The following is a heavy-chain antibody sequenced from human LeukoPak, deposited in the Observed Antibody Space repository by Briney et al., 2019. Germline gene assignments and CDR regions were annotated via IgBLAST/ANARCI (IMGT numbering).Heavy chain of an antibody. D-gene: IGHD3-10*01. CDR2: IYYSGNT. CDR3: AREGLATMIRGVIPY. CDR1: GGSVSSGSYY. V-gene: IGHV4-61*01. J-gene: IGHJ4*02. Sequence: PSETLSLTCTVSGGSVSSGSYYWSWIRQPPGKGLEWIGYIYYSGNTNYNPSLKSRVTISVDTSKNQFFLKLSSVTAADTAVYYCAREGLATMIRGVIPYWGQGTLVTVSS.